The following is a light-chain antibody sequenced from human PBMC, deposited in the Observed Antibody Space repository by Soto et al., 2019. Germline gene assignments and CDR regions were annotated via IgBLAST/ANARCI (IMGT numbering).Light chain of an antibody. CDR2: GNN. CDR3: QSFDTSLSGSRV. J-gene: IGLJ3*02. V-gene: IGLV1-40*01. CDR1: RSNIGAGYH. Sequence: QSVLTQPPSVSGAPGQTVTISCTGSRSNIGAGYHAHWYQQLTGTAPKLLIYGNNNRPSGIPDRFSASKSGTSASLPITGLQAEDEADYYCQSFDTSLSGSRVFGGGTKLTVL.